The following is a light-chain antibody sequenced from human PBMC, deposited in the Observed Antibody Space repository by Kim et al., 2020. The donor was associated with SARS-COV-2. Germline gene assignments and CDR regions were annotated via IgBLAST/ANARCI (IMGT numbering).Light chain of an antibody. CDR3: SSYTATTSFYV. Sequence: SVSISCTGTSRDVGGYSRVSWYQQSPGTAPKLLIYEVDNRPSGVPDRFSGSTSGNTASLTISGLQAEDEADYYCSSYTATTSFYVFGSGTKVTVL. V-gene: IGLV2-18*02. J-gene: IGLJ1*01. CDR1: SRDVGGYSR. CDR2: EVD.